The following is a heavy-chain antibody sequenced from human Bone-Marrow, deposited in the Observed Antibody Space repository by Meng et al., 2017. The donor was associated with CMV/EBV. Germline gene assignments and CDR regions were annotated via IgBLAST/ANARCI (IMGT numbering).Heavy chain of an antibody. V-gene: IGHV3-30-3*01. CDR1: GFAFSSFT. CDR3: ARDRGTVVPAAGVGGYYGMDV. Sequence: GESLKISCAASGFAFSSFTMHWVRQAPGKGLEWVAVISYDGSIKYYADSVKGRFTISRDNSKNTLYLQMNSLRAEDTAVYYCARDRGTVVPAAGVGGYYGMDVWGQGTTVTVSS. D-gene: IGHD2-2*01. CDR2: ISYDGSIK. J-gene: IGHJ6*02.